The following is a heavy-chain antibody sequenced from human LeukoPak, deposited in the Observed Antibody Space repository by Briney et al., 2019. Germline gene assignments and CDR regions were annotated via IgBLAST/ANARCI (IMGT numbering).Heavy chain of an antibody. CDR1: GFTFSSYS. D-gene: IGHD6-19*01. V-gene: IGHV3-21*01. CDR2: ISSSSTYI. CDR3: ARDGLDSSGWSVY. J-gene: IGHJ4*02. Sequence: GGSLRLSCAASGFTFSSYSMNWVRQAPGKELEWVSSISSSSTYIYYADSVKGRFTIPRDNAKNSLYLQMNSLRAEDTAVYYCARDGLDSSGWSVYWGQGTLVTVSS.